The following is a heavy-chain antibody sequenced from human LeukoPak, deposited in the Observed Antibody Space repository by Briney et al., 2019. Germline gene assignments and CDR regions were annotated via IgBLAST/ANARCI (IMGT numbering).Heavy chain of an antibody. CDR3: ARAPATVVEFDY. CDR1: GGSISSGGYY. J-gene: IGHJ4*02. D-gene: IGHD4-23*01. Sequence: SQTLSLTCTVSGGSISSGGYYWSWIRQHPGKGLEWIGYIYYSGSTYYNPSLKSRVTISVDTSKNQFSLNLSSVTAADTAVYYCARAPATVVEFDYWGQGTLLTVSS. V-gene: IGHV4-31*03. CDR2: IYYSGST.